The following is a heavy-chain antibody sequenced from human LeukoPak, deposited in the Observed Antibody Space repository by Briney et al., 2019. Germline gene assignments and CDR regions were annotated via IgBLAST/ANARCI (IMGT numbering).Heavy chain of an antibody. CDR2: IYHSGST. CDR1: GGSISSSNW. D-gene: IGHD6-13*01. Sequence: PSETLSLTCAVSGGSISSSNWWSWVRQPPGKGLEWIGEIYHSGSTNYNPSLKSRVTISVDKSKNQFSLKLSSVTPEDTAVYYCARDGSSWENNYFDPWGRGTLVSVSS. J-gene: IGHJ5*02. CDR3: ARDGSSWENNYFDP. V-gene: IGHV4-4*02.